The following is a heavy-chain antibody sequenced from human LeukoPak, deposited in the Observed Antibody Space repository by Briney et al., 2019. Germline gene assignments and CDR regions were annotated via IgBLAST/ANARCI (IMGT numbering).Heavy chain of an antibody. Sequence: PGGSLRLSCAASGFTFSSYWMSWARQAPGKGLEWVANIKQDGSEKYYVDSVKGRFTISRDNAKNSLYLQMNSLRAEDTAVYYCARRWWQQLVVTLFDYWGQGTLVTVSS. CDR2: IKQDGSEK. D-gene: IGHD6-13*01. CDR3: ARRWWQQLVVTLFDY. CDR1: GFTFSSYW. J-gene: IGHJ4*02. V-gene: IGHV3-7*01.